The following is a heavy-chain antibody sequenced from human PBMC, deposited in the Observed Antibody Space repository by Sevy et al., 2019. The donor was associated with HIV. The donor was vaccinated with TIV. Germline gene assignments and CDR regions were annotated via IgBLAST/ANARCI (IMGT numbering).Heavy chain of an antibody. CDR2: TYYRSKWYN. Sequence: SQTLSLTCAISGDSVSSNSAAWNWIRQSPSRGLEWLGRTYYRSKWYNDYAVSVKSRITINPDTSKNQFSLQLNSVTPEDTAVYYCARTYSSSSPIYYCYGMDVWGQGTTVTVSS. D-gene: IGHD6-6*01. V-gene: IGHV6-1*01. CDR3: ARTYSSSSPIYYCYGMDV. CDR1: GDSVSSNSAA. J-gene: IGHJ6*02.